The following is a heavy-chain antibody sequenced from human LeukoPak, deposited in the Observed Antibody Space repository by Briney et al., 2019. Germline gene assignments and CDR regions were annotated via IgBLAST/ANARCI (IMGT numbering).Heavy chain of an antibody. Sequence: GESLKISCKVSGYSFSIYYIAWVRQMPGQGLEWMGIIYPDDSDTRYNPSFQGQVTISADKSISTAYLQFDSLKASDTAMYYCARPSGSYWIFDYWGQGTLVTVSS. J-gene: IGHJ4*02. CDR3: ARPSGSYWIFDY. D-gene: IGHD1-26*01. V-gene: IGHV5-51*01. CDR2: IYPDDSDT. CDR1: GYSFSIYY.